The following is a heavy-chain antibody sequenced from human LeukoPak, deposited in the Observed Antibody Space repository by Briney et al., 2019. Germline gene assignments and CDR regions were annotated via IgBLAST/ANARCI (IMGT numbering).Heavy chain of an antibody. V-gene: IGHV3-74*01. Sequence: GGSLRLSCAASGFTFSSYWIHWVRQAPGKGLVWVSRINSDGSSTSYADSVKGRFTISRDNAKNTLYLQMNSLRAEDTAVYYCARCFRSGGSCYFDYWGQGTLATVSS. D-gene: IGHD2-15*01. CDR2: INSDGSST. CDR3: ARCFRSGGSCYFDY. J-gene: IGHJ4*02. CDR1: GFTFSSYW.